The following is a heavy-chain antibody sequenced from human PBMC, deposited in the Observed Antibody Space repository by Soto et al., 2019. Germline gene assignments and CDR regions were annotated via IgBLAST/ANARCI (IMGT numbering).Heavy chain of an antibody. Sequence: PSETLSLTCSFSGDSVTSHYLTWIRQSPEKGLEWIGYMHYTGFSHSNPSLKSRLTISVATSKNPFSLKLSSVTAADTAVYYCARRPSQYCSSTSCYVCLLLTGDPIASLAYWGQRTLVTGSS. CDR3: ARRPSQYCSSTSCYVCLLLTGDPIASLAY. CDR2: MHYTGFS. V-gene: IGHV4-59*02. D-gene: IGHD2-2*01. J-gene: IGHJ4*02. CDR1: GDSVTSHY.